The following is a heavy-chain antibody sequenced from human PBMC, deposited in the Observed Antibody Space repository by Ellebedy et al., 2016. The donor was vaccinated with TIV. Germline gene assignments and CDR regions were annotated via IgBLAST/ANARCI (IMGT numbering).Heavy chain of an antibody. CDR2: IYDTGFT. J-gene: IGHJ5*02. CDR3: VRGTGENMIGLKGWFDP. Sequence: MPGGSLRLSCTVSGCSLSSHFWSWIRQPPRKGLEWIGRIYDTGFTHYSPSLKSRVTMSIDTSKNQFSLQLSSVTAAETAVYYWVRGTGENMIGLKGWFDPWGQGTLVTVSS. D-gene: IGHD3-16*01. CDR1: GCSLSSHF. V-gene: IGHV4-59*11.